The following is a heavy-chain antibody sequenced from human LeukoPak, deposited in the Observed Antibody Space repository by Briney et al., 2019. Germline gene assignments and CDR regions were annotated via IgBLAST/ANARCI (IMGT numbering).Heavy chain of an antibody. D-gene: IGHD6-13*01. Sequence: HAGGSLSLSCAVSGFTFHNNGASWDRQAPGKGLGWVSAIYSGGSTYYADSVKGRFTISRDNSKNTLYLQMNSLRAEDTAVYYCARALWQEGSSWFPRLAFDIWGQGTMVTVSS. J-gene: IGHJ3*02. CDR1: GFTFHNNG. V-gene: IGHV3-66*01. CDR2: IYSGGST. CDR3: ARALWQEGSSWFPRLAFDI.